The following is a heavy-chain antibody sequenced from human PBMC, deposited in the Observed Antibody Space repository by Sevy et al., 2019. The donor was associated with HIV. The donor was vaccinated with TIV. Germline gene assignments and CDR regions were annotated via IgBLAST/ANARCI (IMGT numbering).Heavy chain of an antibody. D-gene: IGHD1-26*01. CDR3: ANAYSGSYSHSYLDALDV. J-gene: IGHJ6*02. CDR1: GFSFSYYG. V-gene: IGHV3-30*18. Sequence: GGSLRLSCTGSGFSFSYYGIHWVRQAPGKGLDWVALISHDGINEYYADSVKGRFTISRDNSKNTVSLEMNRLRNEDTAIYFCANAYSGSYSHSYLDALDVWGQGTTVTVSS. CDR2: ISHDGINE.